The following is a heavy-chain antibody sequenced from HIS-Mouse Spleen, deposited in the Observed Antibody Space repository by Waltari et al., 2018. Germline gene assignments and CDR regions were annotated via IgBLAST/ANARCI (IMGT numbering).Heavy chain of an antibody. J-gene: IGHJ2*01. Sequence: QLQLQESGQGLVKPSETLSLTCTVPGGSISSSSHYWGWIRQPPGKGLGWIGGIHYSGSTYYNPSLKSRVTISVDTSKNQFSLKLSSVTAADTAVYYCAREIPYSSSWYDWYFDLWGRGTLVTVSS. CDR1: GGSISSSSHY. CDR3: AREIPYSSSWYDWYFDL. V-gene: IGHV4-39*07. CDR2: IHYSGST. D-gene: IGHD6-13*01.